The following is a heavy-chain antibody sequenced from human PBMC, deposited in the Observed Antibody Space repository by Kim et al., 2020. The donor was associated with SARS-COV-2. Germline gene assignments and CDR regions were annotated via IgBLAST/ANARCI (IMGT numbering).Heavy chain of an antibody. CDR1: GYTLSELS. D-gene: IGHD3-9*01. Sequence: ASVKVSCKVSGYTLSELSMHWVRQAPGKGLEWMGGFDPEDGETIYAQKFQGRVTMTEDTSTDTAYMDLSSLRSEDTAVYYCATDLLRYFDYLLPRDYWGQGTLVTVSS. J-gene: IGHJ4*02. CDR2: FDPEDGET. CDR3: ATDLLRYFDYLLPRDY. V-gene: IGHV1-24*01.